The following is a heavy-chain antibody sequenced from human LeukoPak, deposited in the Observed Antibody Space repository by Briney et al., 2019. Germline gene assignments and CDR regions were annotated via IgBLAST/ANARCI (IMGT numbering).Heavy chain of an antibody. CDR2: IFCSGAT. Sequence: SETLSLTCSVSGGSITNSRWYWGWLRQPPGKGLEWIGSIFCSGATNSNPSLRSRLTISVDMSKNQFSLRLSSVTAADTAVYYCARHRAYSSSSPFDYWDQGTLVTVSS. V-gene: IGHV4-39*01. CDR1: GGSITNSRWY. J-gene: IGHJ4*02. CDR3: ARHRAYSSSSPFDY. D-gene: IGHD6-6*01.